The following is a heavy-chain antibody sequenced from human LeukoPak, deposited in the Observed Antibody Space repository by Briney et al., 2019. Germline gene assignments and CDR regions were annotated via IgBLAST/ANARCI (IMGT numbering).Heavy chain of an antibody. Sequence: GGSLRLSCTASVFTFSSYNMNWVRQGPGKGLEWVSSISSGSSYIYYADSVQGRFTISRDNAKNSLYLQMSSLTAEDTAVYYCARDRKGVMSEWPNWFDPWGQGALVTVSS. D-gene: IGHD3-16*01. CDR2: ISSGSSYI. CDR3: ARDRKGVMSEWPNWFDP. CDR1: VFTFSSYN. V-gene: IGHV3-21*01. J-gene: IGHJ5*02.